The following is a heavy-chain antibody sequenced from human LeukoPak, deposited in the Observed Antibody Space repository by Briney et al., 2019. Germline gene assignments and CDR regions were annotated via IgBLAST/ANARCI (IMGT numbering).Heavy chain of an antibody. Sequence: SETLSLTCTVSGGSISSYYWGWIRQPPGKGLEWIGYIYYSGSTNYNPSLRSRVTISVDTSKNQFSLKLSSVTAADTAVYYCARATMVRGVTRGVYYYYGMDVWGQGTTVTVSS. V-gene: IGHV4-59*12. CDR1: GGSISSYY. CDR2: IYYSGST. J-gene: IGHJ6*02. D-gene: IGHD3-10*01. CDR3: ARATMVRGVTRGVYYYYGMDV.